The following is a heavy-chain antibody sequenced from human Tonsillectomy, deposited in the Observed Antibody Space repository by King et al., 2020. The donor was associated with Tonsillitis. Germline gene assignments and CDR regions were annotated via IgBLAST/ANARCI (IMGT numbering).Heavy chain of an antibody. D-gene: IGHD6-13*01. CDR2: IRYDGSNK. CDR1: GFTFSSYG. Sequence: VQLVESGGGVVQPGGSLRLSCAASGFTFSSYGMHWVRQAPGKGLEWVAFIRYDGSNKYYADSVKGRFTISRDNSKNTPYLQMNSLRAEDTAVYYCAKVRGIAAAGTGGYWGQGTLVTVSS. CDR3: AKVRGIAAAGTGGY. V-gene: IGHV3-30*02. J-gene: IGHJ4*02.